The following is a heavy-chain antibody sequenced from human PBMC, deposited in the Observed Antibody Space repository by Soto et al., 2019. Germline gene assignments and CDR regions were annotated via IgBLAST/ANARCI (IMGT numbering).Heavy chain of an antibody. CDR1: GFTLSSYA. V-gene: IGHV3-23*01. Sequence: GGSLRLSCAAPGFTLSSYAMSWVRQAPGKGLEWVSAISGSGGSTYYADSVKGRFTISRDNSKNTLYLQMNSLRAEDTAVYYCAKVPRINTVDNWFDPWGQGTLVTVSS. J-gene: IGHJ5*02. D-gene: IGHD4-17*01. CDR2: ISGSGGST. CDR3: AKVPRINTVDNWFDP.